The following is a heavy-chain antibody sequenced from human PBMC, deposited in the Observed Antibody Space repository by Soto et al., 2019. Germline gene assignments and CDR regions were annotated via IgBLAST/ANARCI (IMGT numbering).Heavy chain of an antibody. J-gene: IGHJ4*02. Sequence: GASVKVSFKASGGTFSSYAISWVRQAPGQGLEWMGGIIPIFGTANYAQKLQGRVTMTTDTSTSTAYMELRSLRSDDTAVYYCARDLSYYDSSGSDWGQGTLVTVSS. CDR3: ARDLSYYDSSGSD. V-gene: IGHV1-69*05. CDR2: IIPIFGTA. CDR1: GGTFSSYA. D-gene: IGHD3-22*01.